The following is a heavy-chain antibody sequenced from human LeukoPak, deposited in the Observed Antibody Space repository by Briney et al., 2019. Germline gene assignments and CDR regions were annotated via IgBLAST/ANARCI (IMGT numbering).Heavy chain of an antibody. CDR2: ISGSGGST. CDR3: ARDASYGSGIYYFDY. J-gene: IGHJ4*02. Sequence: LSGGSLRLSCAASGFTFRSYAMSWVRQAPGKGLEWVSAISGSGGSTYYADSVKGRFTISRDNSKNTLYLQMNSLRAEDTAVYYCARDASYGSGIYYFDYWGQGTLVTVSS. V-gene: IGHV3-23*01. D-gene: IGHD3-10*01. CDR1: GFTFRSYA.